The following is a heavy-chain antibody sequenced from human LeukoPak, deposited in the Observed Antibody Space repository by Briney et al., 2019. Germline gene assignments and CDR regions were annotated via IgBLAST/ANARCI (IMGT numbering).Heavy chain of an antibody. Sequence: GASVKVSCKVSGYTLTGLSMHWVRQAPGKGLEWMGGFDPEDGETIYAQKFQGRVTMTEDTSTDTAYMELSSLRSEDTAVYYCATDLHRLWFGESTRGYWGQGTLVTVSS. CDR2: FDPEDGET. CDR1: GYTLTGLS. D-gene: IGHD3-10*01. V-gene: IGHV1-24*01. J-gene: IGHJ4*02. CDR3: ATDLHRLWFGESTRGY.